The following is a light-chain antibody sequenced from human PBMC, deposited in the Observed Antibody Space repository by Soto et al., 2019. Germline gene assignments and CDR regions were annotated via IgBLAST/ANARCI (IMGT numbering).Light chain of an antibody. CDR2: EVS. CDR1: SSDVGGYNY. CDR3: SSYTSSSISEV. Sequence: QSVLTQPASVSGSPGQSITISCTGTSSDVGGYNYVSWYQQHPGKAPKLMIYEVSNRPSGVSNRFSGSKSGNTASLTISGLQAEDEADYYCSSYTSSSISEVFGTGTKVTV. J-gene: IGLJ1*01. V-gene: IGLV2-14*01.